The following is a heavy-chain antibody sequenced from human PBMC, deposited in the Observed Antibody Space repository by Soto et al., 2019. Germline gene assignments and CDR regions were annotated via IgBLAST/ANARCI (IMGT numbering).Heavy chain of an antibody. CDR1: GYTFTSYA. CDR2: INAGNGNT. CDR3: ARAPPPDLMQLGGMDV. V-gene: IGHV1-3*01. D-gene: IGHD6-13*01. J-gene: IGHJ6*02. Sequence: QVQLVQSGAEVKKPGASVKVSLKASGYTFTSYAMHWVRQAPGQRLEWMGWINAGNGNTKYSQKFQGRVTITRDTSASTAYMELSSLRSEDTAVYYCARAPPPDLMQLGGMDVWGQGTTVTVSS.